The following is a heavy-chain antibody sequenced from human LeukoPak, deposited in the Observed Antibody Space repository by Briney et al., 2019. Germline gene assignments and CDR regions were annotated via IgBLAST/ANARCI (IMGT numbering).Heavy chain of an antibody. V-gene: IGHV4-34*01. CDR3: ARVWYYGSGSYYNLYYYYYMDV. CDR1: GGSFSGYY. D-gene: IGHD3-10*01. CDR2: INHSGST. J-gene: IGHJ6*03. Sequence: SGTLSLTCAVYGGSFSGYYWSWIRQPPGKGLEWIGEINHSGSTNYNPSLKSRVTISVDTSKNQFSLRLSSVTAADTAVYYCARVWYYGSGSYYNLYYYYYMDVWGKGTTVTVSS.